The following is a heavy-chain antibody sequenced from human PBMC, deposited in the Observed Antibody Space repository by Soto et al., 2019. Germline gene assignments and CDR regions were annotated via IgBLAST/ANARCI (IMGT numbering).Heavy chain of an antibody. V-gene: IGHV1-2*04. D-gene: IGHD2-15*01. CDR2: INPNSGGT. J-gene: IGHJ6*02. CDR3: AGAALGYCSGGSCQTTHGAVYYYGMDV. CDR1: GYTFTGYY. Sequence: ASVKVSCKASGYTFTGYYSHWVRQAPGQGLEWMGWINPNSGGTNYAQKFQGWVTMTRDTSISTAYMELSRLRSDDTAVYYCAGAALGYCSGGSCQTTHGAVYYYGMDVWGQGTTVTVSS.